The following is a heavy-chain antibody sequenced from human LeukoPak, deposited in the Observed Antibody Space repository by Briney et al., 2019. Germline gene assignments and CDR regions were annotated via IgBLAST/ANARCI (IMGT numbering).Heavy chain of an antibody. CDR1: GGTFSSYA. J-gene: IGHJ4*02. V-gene: IGHV1-69*04. CDR2: IIPILGIA. CDR3: ARLGDTYYYGSGSPYDY. Sequence: GASVKVSCKASGGTFSSYATSWVRQAPGQGLEWMGRIIPILGIANYAQKFQGRVTITADKSTSTAYMELSSLRSEDTAVYYCARLGDTYYYGSGSPYDYWGQGTLVTVSS. D-gene: IGHD3-10*01.